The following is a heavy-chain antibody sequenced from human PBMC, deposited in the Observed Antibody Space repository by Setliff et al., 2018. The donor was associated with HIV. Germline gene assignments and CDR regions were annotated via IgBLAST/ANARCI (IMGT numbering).Heavy chain of an antibody. D-gene: IGHD3-22*01. J-gene: IGHJ4*02. V-gene: IGHV4-34*12. Sequence: PSETLSLTCAVYGGSFSGYYWSWIRQPPGKGLEWIASIFHSGSAYYNPSLKSRVTISVDASKNQFSLKLSSVTAADTAVYYCASLPPLYDSSGYYFDYWGQGTLVTVSS. CDR2: IFHSGSA. CDR3: ASLPPLYDSSGYYFDY. CDR1: GGSFSGYY.